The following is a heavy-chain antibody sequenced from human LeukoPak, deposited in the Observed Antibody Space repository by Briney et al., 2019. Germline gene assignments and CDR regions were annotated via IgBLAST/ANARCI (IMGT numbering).Heavy chain of an antibody. J-gene: IGHJ4*02. CDR2: IYTSGST. Sequence: SQTLSLTCTVSGGSISSGSYYWSWIRQPAGKGLEWIGRIYTSGSTNYNPSLKSRVTISVDRSKNQFSLKLSSVTAADTAVYYCARGGGYLYYFDYWGQGTLVTVSS. V-gene: IGHV4-61*02. CDR3: ARGGGYLYYFDY. CDR1: GGSISSGSYY. D-gene: IGHD2-21*02.